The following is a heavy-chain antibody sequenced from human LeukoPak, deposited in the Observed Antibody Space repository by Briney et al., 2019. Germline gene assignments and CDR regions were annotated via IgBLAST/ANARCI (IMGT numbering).Heavy chain of an antibody. CDR2: IYPDDSDI. D-gene: IGHD1-14*01. CDR1: GYSFTSYW. J-gene: IGHJ3*02. CDR3: ATSRATGIAFDI. Sequence: GDSLKISCKGPGYSFTSYWIGWVRQIPGKVLEWMGIIYPDDSDISYSPSFQGQVTISAGKYISTAYLQWSSLKASDTAMYYCATSRATGIAFDIWGQGTMVTVSS. V-gene: IGHV5-51*01.